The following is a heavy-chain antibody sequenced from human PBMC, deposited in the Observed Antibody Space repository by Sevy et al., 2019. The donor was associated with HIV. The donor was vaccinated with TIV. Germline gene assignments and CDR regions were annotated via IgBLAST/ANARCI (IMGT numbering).Heavy chain of an antibody. J-gene: IGHJ3*02. V-gene: IGHV4-34*01. CDR2: INHSGST. D-gene: IGHD2-2*01. CDR1: GGSFSGYY. Sequence: SETLSLTCAVYGGSFSGYYWSWIRQPPGKGLEWIGEINHSGSTNYNPSLKSRVTISGDTSKNQFSLKLSSVTAAEPAVYYCARHCSGTSCSHAFDIWGQGTMVTVSS. CDR3: ARHCSGTSCSHAFDI.